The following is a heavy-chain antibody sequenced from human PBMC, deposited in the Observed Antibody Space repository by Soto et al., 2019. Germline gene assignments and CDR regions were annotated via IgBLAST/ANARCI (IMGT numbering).Heavy chain of an antibody. CDR2: IIPIHGTT. Sequence: QMEPSGAEVRKPGSSVKVSCKPSGGSLTSYPMAWVRQAPGQGFEWMGGIIPIHGTTEYPQKLQGRVNITADYSTNRATMELTGLTSADTAVYYWASGKGLVSWGQGTLVTVSS. CDR1: GGSLTSYP. J-gene: IGHJ4*02. V-gene: IGHV1-69*01. CDR3: ASGKGLVS.